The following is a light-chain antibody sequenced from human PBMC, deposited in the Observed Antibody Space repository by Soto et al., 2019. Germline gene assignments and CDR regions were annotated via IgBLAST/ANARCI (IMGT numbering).Light chain of an antibody. CDR1: SSNIGSNY. V-gene: IGLV1-47*01. CDR3: AVWDDSLSGHWV. J-gene: IGLJ3*02. CDR2: RNN. Sequence: QSVLTQPPSASGTPGQRVTISCSGSSSNIGSNYVYWYQQLPGTAPKLLIYRNNQRPSGVPDRFSGSKSGTSASLAISGLLSEDEADYYCAVWDDSLSGHWVFGGGTKLTVL.